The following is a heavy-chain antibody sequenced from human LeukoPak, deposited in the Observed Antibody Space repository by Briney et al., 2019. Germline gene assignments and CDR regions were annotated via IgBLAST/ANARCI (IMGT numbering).Heavy chain of an antibody. CDR1: GFTFSSYA. Sequence: GGSLRLSCAASGFTFSSYAMSWVRQAPGKGLDWVSAISGSGGSTYYADSVKGRFTISRDNSKNTLYLQMNSLRAEDTAVYYCAKDISGSGSTSDYWGQGTLVTVSS. D-gene: IGHD1-26*01. J-gene: IGHJ4*02. V-gene: IGHV3-23*01. CDR2: ISGSGGST. CDR3: AKDISGSGSTSDY.